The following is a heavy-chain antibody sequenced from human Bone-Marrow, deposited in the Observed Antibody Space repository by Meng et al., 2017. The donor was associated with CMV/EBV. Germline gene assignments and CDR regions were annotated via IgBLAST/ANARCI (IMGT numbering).Heavy chain of an antibody. CDR3: ARGYPPFSRRYGMDV. V-gene: IGHV4-34*01. J-gene: IGHJ6*02. CDR2: INDSGST. Sequence: GSLRLSCAVYGGSFSGYYWSWIRQSPGKGLEWIGEINDSGSTNYNPSLKSRVTISVDTSKNQFSLKLSSVTAADTAVYYCARGYPPFSRRYGMDVWGQGTTVTVSS. CDR1: GGSFSGYY.